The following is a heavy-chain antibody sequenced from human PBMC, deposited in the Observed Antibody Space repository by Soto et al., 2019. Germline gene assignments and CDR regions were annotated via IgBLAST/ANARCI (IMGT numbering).Heavy chain of an antibody. Sequence: QVQLVQSAAEVKKPGASVKISCKSSGYTCINYYGHWVRQAPGQGLAWMGMINPSGGRPTYPQKFQSRVTMTRDTSTSTVYVELSSLRSDDTAVFYCAREKASTSLLTHYYYSMDVWGQGTTVTVSS. J-gene: IGHJ6*02. V-gene: IGHV1-46*01. D-gene: IGHD3-16*01. CDR1: GYTCINYY. CDR2: INPSGGRP. CDR3: AREKASTSLLTHYYYSMDV.